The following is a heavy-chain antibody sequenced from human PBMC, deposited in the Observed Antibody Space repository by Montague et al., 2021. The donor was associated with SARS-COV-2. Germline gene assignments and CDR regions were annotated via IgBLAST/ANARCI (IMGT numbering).Heavy chain of an antibody. J-gene: IGHJ5*02. D-gene: IGHD2-21*02. V-gene: IGHV4-59*01. CDR3: ARAYCGGDCHVGP. CDR1: VGSISNYY. CDR2: IYDSGSA. Sequence: ETLSLTCTVSVGSISNYYWTWLRQPPGKGLEWLGYIYDSGSANYNPSLKSRSTISVDTSTNQFSLRLSSVTAADTAVYYCARAYCGGDCHVGPWGQGILVPVSS.